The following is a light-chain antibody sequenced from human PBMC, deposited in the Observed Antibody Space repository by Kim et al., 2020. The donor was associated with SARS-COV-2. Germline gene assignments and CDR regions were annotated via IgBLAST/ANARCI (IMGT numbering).Light chain of an antibody. J-gene: IGKJ2*01. CDR1: QRISSTY. CDR3: QQYDRSPNT. CDR2: GAS. V-gene: IGKV3-20*01. Sequence: EIELTQSPGTRSLSPGERATLSCRASQRISSTYLAWYQHKPDQAPRLLIHGASSRATGIPDRFSGSWSGTDFTLTISRLEPEDFAVYYCQQYDRSPNTFGQGTKLEI.